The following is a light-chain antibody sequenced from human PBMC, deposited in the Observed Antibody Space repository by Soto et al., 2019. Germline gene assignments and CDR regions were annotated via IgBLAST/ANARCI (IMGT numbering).Light chain of an antibody. Sequence: EIVMTQSPASLSVSPGEGATLSCRASQSVNSNLAWYQHKPGQAPRLLIYGASTRATGIPARFSGSGSGTEFTLTISILQSEDFAVYYCQQYNNWWTFGQGTRVEIK. CDR1: QSVNSN. V-gene: IGKV3-15*01. J-gene: IGKJ1*01. CDR2: GAS. CDR3: QQYNNWWT.